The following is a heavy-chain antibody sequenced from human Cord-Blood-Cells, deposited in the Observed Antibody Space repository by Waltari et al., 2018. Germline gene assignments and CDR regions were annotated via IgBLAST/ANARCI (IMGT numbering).Heavy chain of an antibody. CDR2: IIPIRGIA. V-gene: IGHV1-69*08. CDR3: ARDLAVGYSGYGFDY. J-gene: IGHJ4*02. D-gene: IGHD5-12*01. CDR1: GGTFSSYT. Sequence: QVQLVQSGAEVKKPGSSVKVSCKASGGTFSSYTISWVRQAPGQGLEWMGRIIPIRGIANYAQKFQGRVTITADKSTSTAYMELSSLRSGDTAVYYCARDLAVGYSGYGFDYWGQGTLVTVSS.